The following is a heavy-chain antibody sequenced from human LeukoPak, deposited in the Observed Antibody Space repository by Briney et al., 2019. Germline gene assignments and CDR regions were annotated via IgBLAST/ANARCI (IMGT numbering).Heavy chain of an antibody. J-gene: IGHJ4*02. V-gene: IGHV4-59*12. CDR1: GGSISSYY. D-gene: IGHD1-26*01. Sequence: SETLSLTCTVSGGSISSYYWSWIRQPPGKGLEWIAYISDIGSINYNPSLKSRVTISLETSKNQFSLKLSSVTAADTAVYYCAREPGRNLARRYFDYWGQGTLVTVSS. CDR3: AREPGRNLARRYFDY. CDR2: ISDIGSI.